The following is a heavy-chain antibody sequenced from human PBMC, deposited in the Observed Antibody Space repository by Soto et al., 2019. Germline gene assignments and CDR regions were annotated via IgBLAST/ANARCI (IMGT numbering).Heavy chain of an antibody. J-gene: IGHJ4*02. CDR3: ARETSSTHYFDY. CDR1: GGTFSSDA. CDR2: IIPIFGTA. V-gene: IGHV1-69*01. Sequence: QVQLVQSGAEVKKPWSSVKVSCKASGGTFSSDAISWVRQAPGQVLEWMGGIIPIFGTANYAQKFQGRVTITADESTSTAYMELSSLRSEDTAVYYCARETSSTHYFDYWGQGTLVTVSS.